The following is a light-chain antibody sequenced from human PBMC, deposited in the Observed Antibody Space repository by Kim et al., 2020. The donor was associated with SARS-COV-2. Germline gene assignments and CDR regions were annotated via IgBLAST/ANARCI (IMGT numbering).Light chain of an antibody. J-gene: IGLJ2*01. CDR3: QAWDSSSYVV. CDR1: KLGDKY. V-gene: IGLV3-1*01. CDR2: QDS. Sequence: SYELTQPPSVSVSPGQTASITCSGDKLGDKYACWYQQKPGQSPVLVIYQDSKRPPGIPERFSGSNSGNTATLTISGTQAMDEADYYCQAWDSSSYVVFGGGTQLTVL.